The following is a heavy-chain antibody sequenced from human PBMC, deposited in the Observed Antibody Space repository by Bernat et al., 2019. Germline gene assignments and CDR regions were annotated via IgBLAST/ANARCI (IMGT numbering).Heavy chain of an antibody. V-gene: IGHV3-23*01. D-gene: IGHD2-15*01. CDR3: AKEARYCSGGSCYPTRGAFDI. CDR1: GFTFSSYA. J-gene: IGHJ3*02. Sequence: EVQLLESGGGLVQPGGSLRLSCAASGFTFSSYAMSWVRLAPGKGLEWVSAISGSGGSTYYADSVKGRFTISRDNSKNTLYLQMNSLRAEDTAVYYCAKEARYCSGGSCYPTRGAFDIWGQGTMVTVSS. CDR2: ISGSGGST.